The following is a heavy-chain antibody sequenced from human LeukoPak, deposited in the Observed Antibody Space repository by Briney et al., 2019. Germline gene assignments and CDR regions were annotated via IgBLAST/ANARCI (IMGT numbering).Heavy chain of an antibody. Sequence: GGSLRLSCAASGFTFSDYYMSWIRQAPGKGLEWVSYISSSSSYTNYADSVKGRFTISRDNAKDSLYLQMNSLRAEDTAVYYCARDQGWTYYGSGSYFYFDYWGQGTLVTVSS. CDR3: ARDQGWTYYGSGSYFYFDY. V-gene: IGHV3-11*06. D-gene: IGHD3-10*01. CDR2: ISSSSSYT. CDR1: GFTFSDYY. J-gene: IGHJ4*02.